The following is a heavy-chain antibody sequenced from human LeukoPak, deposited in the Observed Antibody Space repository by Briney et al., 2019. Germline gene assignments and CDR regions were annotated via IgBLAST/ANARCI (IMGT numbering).Heavy chain of an antibody. CDR3: ARPLTYYYDSNGRYAFEI. CDR2: ISGYNDKT. Sequence: ASVKVSCKASGYNFASYDISWVRQAPGQGLEWMGRISGYNDKTNYAQNLQGRVTMTTDTSASTAYMELRSLRSDDTAVYYCARPLTYYYDSNGRYAFEIWGQGTM. CDR1: GYNFASYD. V-gene: IGHV1-18*01. J-gene: IGHJ3*02. D-gene: IGHD3-22*01.